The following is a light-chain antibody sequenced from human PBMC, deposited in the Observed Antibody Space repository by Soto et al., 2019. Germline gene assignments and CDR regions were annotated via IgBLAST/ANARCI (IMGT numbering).Light chain of an antibody. CDR3: QQYNSWWT. J-gene: IGKJ2*02. V-gene: IGKV1-5*03. Sequence: DIQMTQSPSTLSASVGDRVTITCRASQSISSWLDWYQQKPGKAPKLLIYKASSLESGVPSRFSGSGSWTEFTLTISSLQPDDFATYYCQQYNSWWTFGQGTKLEIK. CDR1: QSISSW. CDR2: KAS.